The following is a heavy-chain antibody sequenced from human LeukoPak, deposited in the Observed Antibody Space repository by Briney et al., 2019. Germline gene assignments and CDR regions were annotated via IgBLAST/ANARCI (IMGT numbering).Heavy chain of an antibody. CDR2: INHSGST. CDR3: ASRRYFDY. J-gene: IGHJ4*02. CDR1: GGSFSGYY. Sequence: SETLSLTCAVYGGSFSGYYWSWIRQPPGKGLEWIGEINHSGSTNFNPSLKSRVTISVDTSKSQFSLKLSSVTAADTAVYYCASRRYFDYWGQGTLVTVSS. V-gene: IGHV4-34*01.